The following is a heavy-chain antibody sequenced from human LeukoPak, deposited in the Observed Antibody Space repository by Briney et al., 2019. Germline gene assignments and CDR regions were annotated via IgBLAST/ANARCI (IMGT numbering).Heavy chain of an antibody. CDR2: IYYSGST. CDR1: GDSISSGHYY. D-gene: IGHD2/OR15-2a*01. V-gene: IGHV4-31*03. J-gene: IGHJ4*02. Sequence: SETLSLTCTVSGDSISSGHYYWSWIRQHPGKGLEWIGYIYYSGSTYYNPSLKSRVTISVDTSKNQFSLKLSSVTAADTAVYYCASLYGPFSIDYWGQGTLVTVSS. CDR3: ASLYGPFSIDY.